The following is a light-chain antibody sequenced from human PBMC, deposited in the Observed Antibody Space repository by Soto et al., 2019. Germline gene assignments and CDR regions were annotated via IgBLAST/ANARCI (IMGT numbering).Light chain of an antibody. V-gene: IGLV2-14*01. CDR2: EVR. Sequence: QSALTQPASVSGSPGQSITISCTGTSSDVGAYNYVSWYQQYPGKAPKVIIFEVRKRPSGVSNRFSGSKSGDTASLTISGLQAEEEADYYCTSYRSSTTFVFGTGTKVTVL. CDR3: TSYRSSTTFV. J-gene: IGLJ1*01. CDR1: SSDVGAYNY.